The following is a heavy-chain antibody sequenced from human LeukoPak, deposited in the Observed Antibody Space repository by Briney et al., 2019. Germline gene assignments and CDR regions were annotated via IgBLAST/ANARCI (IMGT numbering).Heavy chain of an antibody. CDR3: ARDLGYSSVY. CDR1: GGSVSSGSYY. CDR2: IYYSGST. Sequence: SETLSLTCTVSGGSVSSGSYYWSWIRQPPGKGLEWVGYIYYSGSTNYNPSLKSRVTISVDTSKNQFSLKLSSVTAADTAVYYCARDLGYSSVYWGQGTLVTVSS. J-gene: IGHJ4*02. D-gene: IGHD5-18*01. V-gene: IGHV4-61*01.